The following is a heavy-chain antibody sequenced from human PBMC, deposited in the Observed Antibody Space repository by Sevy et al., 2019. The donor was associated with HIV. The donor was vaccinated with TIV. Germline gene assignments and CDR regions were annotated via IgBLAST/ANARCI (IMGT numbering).Heavy chain of an antibody. Sequence: ASVKVSCKASGYTFTGYYMHWVRQAPGQGLEWMGWITPNSGGTNCAQKFQGRVTMTRHTSISTDYMELSRLRSDDTAVYYCARAFACSSTSCYSLYFDYWGQGTLVTVSS. J-gene: IGHJ4*02. CDR2: ITPNSGGT. CDR1: GYTFTGYY. CDR3: ARAFACSSTSCYSLYFDY. V-gene: IGHV1-2*02. D-gene: IGHD2-2*01.